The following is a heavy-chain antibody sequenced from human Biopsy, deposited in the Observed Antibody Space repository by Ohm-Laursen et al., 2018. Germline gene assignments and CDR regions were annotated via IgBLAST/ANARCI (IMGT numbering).Heavy chain of an antibody. CDR3: ARHAPSYSGSYWRYFDL. J-gene: IGHJ2*01. V-gene: IGHV4-59*08. Sequence: SDTLSLTCTVSGGSISSYYWSWIRQPPGKGPEWIGYIYYTGSTNYNPSLKSRVTISVDPSMNPLSLRLTSVTAADTAVYYCARHAPSYSGSYWRYFDLWGRGTLVTVSS. CDR2: IYYTGST. CDR1: GGSISSYY. D-gene: IGHD1-26*01.